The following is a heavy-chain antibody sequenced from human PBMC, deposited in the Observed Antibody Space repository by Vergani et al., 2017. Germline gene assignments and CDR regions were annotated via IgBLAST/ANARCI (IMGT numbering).Heavy chain of an antibody. CDR2: IYSGGST. V-gene: IGHV3-66*02. J-gene: IGHJ4*02. Sequence: EVQLLESGGGLVQPGGSLRLSCAASGFTFSSYAMSWVRQAPGKGLEWVSVIYSGGSTYYADSVKGRFTISRDNTKNTLYLQMNSLSAENTAVYYCARDYCSGGSCYTGWGQGTLVTVSS. CDR1: GFTFSSYA. D-gene: IGHD2-15*01. CDR3: ARDYCSGGSCYTG.